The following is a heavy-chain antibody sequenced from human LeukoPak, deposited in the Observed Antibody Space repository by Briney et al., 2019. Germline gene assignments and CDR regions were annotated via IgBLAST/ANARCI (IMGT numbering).Heavy chain of an antibody. CDR2: MNPKSGNT. Sequence: ASVKVSCKASGYTFTSYDINWVRQATGQGLEWMGWMNPKSGNTGYAQKFQGRVTMTRNTSISTAYMELSSLRSEDTAVYYCASRDRWDFWSGYYPQNYYGMDVWGQGTTVTVSS. D-gene: IGHD3-3*01. V-gene: IGHV1-8*01. CDR3: ASRDRWDFWSGYYPQNYYGMDV. J-gene: IGHJ6*02. CDR1: GYTFTSYD.